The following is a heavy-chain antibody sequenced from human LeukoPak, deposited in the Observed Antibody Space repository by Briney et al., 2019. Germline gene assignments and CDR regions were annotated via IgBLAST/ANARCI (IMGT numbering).Heavy chain of an antibody. CDR1: GGSITVSGDSFTSYY. CDR3: ATTGRLPNWYFDL. V-gene: IGHV4-61*01. Sequence: SETLSLTCTVSGGSITVSGDSFTSYYWSWIRQPPGQGLEWIGYIYYTGSTNYNPSLKSRVTISIDTSKNQFSLKLSSVTAADTAVYYCATTGRLPNWYFDLWGRGTLVTVSS. J-gene: IGHJ2*01. CDR2: IYYTGST. D-gene: IGHD3-16*01.